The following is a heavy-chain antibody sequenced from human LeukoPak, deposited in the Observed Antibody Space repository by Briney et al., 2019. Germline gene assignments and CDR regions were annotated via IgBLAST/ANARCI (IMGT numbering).Heavy chain of an antibody. CDR2: IYPRDSDT. CDR1: GYTFTHQW. V-gene: IGHV5-51*01. J-gene: IGHJ4*02. Sequence: GESLKISCEASGYTFTHQWIGWVRQMPGTGLEWVGIIYPRDSDTIYSPSFQGHVTISADTSINTAYLEWRSLEAPDTATYYCARHSDVVGAIWGQGTQVTVSS. CDR3: ARHSDVVGAI. D-gene: IGHD3-16*01.